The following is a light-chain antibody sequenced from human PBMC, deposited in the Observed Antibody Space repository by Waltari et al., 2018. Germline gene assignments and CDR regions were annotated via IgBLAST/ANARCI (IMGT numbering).Light chain of an antibody. Sequence: QSALTQPPSASGSPGQSVTISCTGTSSYVGGYNYVHWYQQHPGKAPKLLIYGVDKRPSGVPARFSGSKSGNTASLTVSGLQAEDEADYYCNSYAGSNNLGVFGGGTKLTVL. CDR2: GVD. CDR3: NSYAGSNNLGV. J-gene: IGLJ3*02. V-gene: IGLV2-8*01. CDR1: SSYVGGYNY.